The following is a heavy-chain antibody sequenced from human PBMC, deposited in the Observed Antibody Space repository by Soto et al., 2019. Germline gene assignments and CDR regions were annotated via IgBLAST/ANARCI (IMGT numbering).Heavy chain of an antibody. CDR1: GGTFSSYT. J-gene: IGHJ6*02. V-gene: IGHV1-69*02. D-gene: IGHD1-26*01. CDR2: IIPILGIA. Sequence: QVQLVQSGAEVKKPGSSVKVSCKASGGTFSSYTISWVRQAPGQGLEWMGRIIPILGIANYAQKFQGRVTITADKSTSTAYMELSSLRSEDTAVYYWASGADELGYYYGMDVWGQGTTVTVSS. CDR3: ASGADELGYYYGMDV.